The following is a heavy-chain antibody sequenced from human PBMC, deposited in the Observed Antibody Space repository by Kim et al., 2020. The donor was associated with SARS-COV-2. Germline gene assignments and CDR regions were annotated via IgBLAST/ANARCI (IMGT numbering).Heavy chain of an antibody. V-gene: IGHV4-59*01. J-gene: IGHJ5*02. CDR3: ARYCSSTSCLPFDP. Sequence: NPSLKSRVTISVDTSTNQFPPKLSSVTAADTAVYYCARYCSSTSCLPFDPWGQGTLVTVSS. D-gene: IGHD2-2*01.